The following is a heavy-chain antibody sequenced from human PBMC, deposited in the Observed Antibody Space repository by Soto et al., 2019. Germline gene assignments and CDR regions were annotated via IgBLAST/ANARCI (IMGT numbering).Heavy chain of an antibody. CDR2: MYYIGST. V-gene: IGHV4-61*01. D-gene: IGHD4-17*01. CDR3: ARDFASGEIDY. Sequence: QVQLQESGPGLVNPLETLSLTCTVSGGSVSRGSYYWSWIRQPPGKGLEWIGCMYYIGSTNYNPSLKSRVTISVDTSKNQFSLKLSSVTVADTAVSYCARDFASGEIDYWGQGTLVTVSS. CDR1: GGSVSRGSYY. J-gene: IGHJ4*02.